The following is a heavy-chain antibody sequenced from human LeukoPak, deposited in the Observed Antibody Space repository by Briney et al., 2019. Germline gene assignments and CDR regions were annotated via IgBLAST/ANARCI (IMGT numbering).Heavy chain of an antibody. CDR3: TTESITIFGVADMSGFDY. V-gene: IGHV3-23*01. Sequence: GGSLRLPCAASGFTFSSYAMSWVRQAPGKGLEWVSAISGSGGSTYYADSVKGRFTISRDNSKNTLYLQMNSLKTEDTAVYYCTTESITIFGVADMSGFDYWGQGTLVTVSS. CDR2: ISGSGGST. J-gene: IGHJ4*02. D-gene: IGHD3-3*01. CDR1: GFTFSSYA.